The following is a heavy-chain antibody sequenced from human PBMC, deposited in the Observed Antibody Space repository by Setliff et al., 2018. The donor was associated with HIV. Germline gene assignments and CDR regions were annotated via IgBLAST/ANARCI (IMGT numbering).Heavy chain of an antibody. CDR3: ATRPRDDFWSGFDY. D-gene: IGHD3-3*01. Sequence: GASVKVSCKVSGYTLTKLSIHWVRQGPGKGLEWMGGFDPEDGETIYAQKFRGRVTMTEDTSIDTAYMRMSSLRSEDTAVYYCATRPRDDFWSGFDYWGRGTLVTVSS. V-gene: IGHV1-24*01. CDR2: FDPEDGET. CDR1: GYTLTKLS. J-gene: IGHJ4*02.